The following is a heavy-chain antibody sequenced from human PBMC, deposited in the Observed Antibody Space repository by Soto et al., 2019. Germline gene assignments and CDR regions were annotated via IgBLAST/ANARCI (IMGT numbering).Heavy chain of an antibody. Sequence: QITLKESGPTLVKPTQTLTLTCTFSGFSVTTNGMGVGWIRQPPGKALEWLAVIYWNDDKRYRSSLKSRLTITKDTSKHQVVLIMTNMDPVDTATYYCVHNAGYYTADYWGQGTLVTVSS. D-gene: IGHD3-3*01. CDR2: IYWNDDK. CDR1: GFSVTTNGMG. CDR3: VHNAGYYTADY. V-gene: IGHV2-5*01. J-gene: IGHJ4*02.